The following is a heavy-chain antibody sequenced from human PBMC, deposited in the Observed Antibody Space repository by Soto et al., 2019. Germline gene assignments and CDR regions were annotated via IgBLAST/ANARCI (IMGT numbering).Heavy chain of an antibody. Sequence: SETLSLTCTVSGGSISSGGYYWSWIRQHPGKGLEWIGYIYYSGSTYYNPSLKSRVTISVDTSKNQFSLKLSSVTAADTAVYYCARTGGYSSSHQTNYYHYGMDVWGQGTTVTVS. CDR1: GGSISSGGYY. CDR2: IYYSGST. D-gene: IGHD6-13*01. CDR3: ARTGGYSSSHQTNYYHYGMDV. J-gene: IGHJ6*02. V-gene: IGHV4-31*03.